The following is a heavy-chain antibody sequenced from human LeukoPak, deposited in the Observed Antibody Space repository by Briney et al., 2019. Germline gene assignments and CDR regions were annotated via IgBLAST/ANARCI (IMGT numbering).Heavy chain of an antibody. CDR2: IGVSGDKT. Sequence: PGGSLRLSCAVSGFTFSSYAMTWVRQAPGKGLEWVSAIGVSGDKTRYADSVKGRFTISRDDSKNTLYLQMNSLRAEDTALYYCAKDWSAAHWGQGTLVTVSS. J-gene: IGHJ4*02. V-gene: IGHV3-23*01. D-gene: IGHD2-15*01. CDR3: AKDWSAAH. CDR1: GFTFSSYA.